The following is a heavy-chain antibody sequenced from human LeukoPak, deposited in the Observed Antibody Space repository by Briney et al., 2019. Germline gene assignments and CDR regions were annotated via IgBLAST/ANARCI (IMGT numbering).Heavy chain of an antibody. J-gene: IGHJ3*02. CDR2: ISYDGSNK. V-gene: IGHV3-30*18. D-gene: IGHD1-26*01. CDR1: GFTFSSYG. CDR3: AKDFRGGSYYRDAFDI. Sequence: GGSLRLSCAASGFTFSSYGMHWVRQAPGKGLEWVAVISYDGSNKYYADSVKGRFTISRDNSKNTLYLQMNSLRAEDTAVYYCAKDFRGGSYYRDAFDIWGQGTMVTVSS.